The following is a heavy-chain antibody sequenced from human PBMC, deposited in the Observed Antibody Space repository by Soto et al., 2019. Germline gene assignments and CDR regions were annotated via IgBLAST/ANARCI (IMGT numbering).Heavy chain of an antibody. D-gene: IGHD3-10*01. CDR2: IIPIFGTA. CDR1: GGTFSSYA. CDR3: AVNYYGSGSYSPY. J-gene: IGHJ4*02. V-gene: IGHV1-69*13. Sequence: SVKVSCKASGGTFSSYAISWVRQAPGQGLEWMGGIIPIFGTANYAQKFQGRVTITADESTSTAYMELSSLRSEDTAVYYCAVNYYGSGSYSPYWGQGTLVTVSS.